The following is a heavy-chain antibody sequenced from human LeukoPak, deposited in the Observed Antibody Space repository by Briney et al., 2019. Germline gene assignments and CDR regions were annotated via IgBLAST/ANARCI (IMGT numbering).Heavy chain of an antibody. CDR2: IYYSGST. J-gene: IGHJ4*02. V-gene: IGHV4-59*12. D-gene: IGHD3-10*01. Sequence: SETLSLTCTVSGGSISSYYWSWIRQPPGKGLEWIGYIYYSGSTNYNPSLKSRVTISVDTSKNQFSLKLSSVTAADTAVYYCARALWFGDLYYFDYWGQGTLVTVSS. CDR3: ARALWFGDLYYFDY. CDR1: GGSISSYY.